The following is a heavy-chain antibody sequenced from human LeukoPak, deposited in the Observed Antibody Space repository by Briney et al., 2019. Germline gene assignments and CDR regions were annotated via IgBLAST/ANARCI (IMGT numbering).Heavy chain of an antibody. CDR1: GYTFTAYS. Sequence: GASVKVSCKAFGYTFTAYSMHWVRQAPGQGLEWMGWINPNSGGTNYAQKFQGRVTMTRDTSITTAYMELSRLRSDDTAVYYCARDLDYYGSGSVFNIWGQGTMVTVSS. CDR3: ARDLDYYGSGSVFNI. CDR2: INPNSGGT. V-gene: IGHV1-2*02. D-gene: IGHD3-10*01. J-gene: IGHJ3*02.